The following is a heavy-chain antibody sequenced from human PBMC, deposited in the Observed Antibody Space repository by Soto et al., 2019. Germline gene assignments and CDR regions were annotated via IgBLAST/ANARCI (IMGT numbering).Heavy chain of an antibody. CDR3: ARWCPSGYRRDNWFDP. V-gene: IGHV4-31*03. J-gene: IGHJ5*02. CDR2: IYYSGST. Sequence: SETLSLTCTVSGGSISSGGYYWSWIRQHPGKGLEWIGYIYYSGSTYYNPSLKSRVTISVDTSKNQFSLKLSSVTAADTAVYYCARWCPSGYRRDNWFDPWGQGTLVTVSS. CDR1: GGSISSGGYY. D-gene: IGHD3-3*01.